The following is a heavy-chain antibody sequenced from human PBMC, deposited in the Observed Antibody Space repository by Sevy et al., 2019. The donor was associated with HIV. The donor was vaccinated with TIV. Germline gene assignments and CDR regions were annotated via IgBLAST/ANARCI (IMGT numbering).Heavy chain of an antibody. CDR2: ISWNSGSI. CDR3: AIYLRISRKLTPTTCYYYMDV. D-gene: IGHD2-15*01. V-gene: IGHV3-9*03. CDR1: GFTFDDYA. J-gene: IGHJ6*02. Sequence: GGSLRLSCAASGFTFDDYAMHWVRQAPGKGLEWVSGISWNSGSIGYADSVNGRFPISRDNAKKSPYLQMNSLRADDMASSYSAIYLRISRKLTPTTCYYYMDVWGQGTAVTVSS.